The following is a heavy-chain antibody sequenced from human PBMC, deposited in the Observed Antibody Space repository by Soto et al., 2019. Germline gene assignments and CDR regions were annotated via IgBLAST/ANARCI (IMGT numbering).Heavy chain of an antibody. CDR3: ARDHVSPGIYYYMDV. Sequence: GGSLRLSCAASGFTFSSYSMNWVRQAPGKGLEWVLSISSSSSYIYYADSVKGRFTISRDNAKNSLYLQMNSLRAEDTAVYYCARDHVSPGIYYYMDVWGKGTTVTVSS. D-gene: IGHD7-27*01. CDR2: ISSSSSYI. V-gene: IGHV3-21*01. CDR1: GFTFSSYS. J-gene: IGHJ6*03.